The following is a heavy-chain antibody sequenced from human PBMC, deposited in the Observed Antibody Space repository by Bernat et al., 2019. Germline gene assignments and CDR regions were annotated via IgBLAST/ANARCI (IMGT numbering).Heavy chain of an antibody. V-gene: IGHV3-74*01. CDR3: ARAQFIDYGDMIVLPTEGALDI. CDR1: GFTFSKYW. Sequence: EVQLVESGGGLVQPGGSLRLSCAASGFTFSKYWMHWVRQAPGKGLVWVSRISSDGSTTSYADSVKGRFTISRDNAENSLSLQMNRLRAEDTAVYYCARAQFIDYGDMIVLPTEGALDIWGQGTMVTVSS. D-gene: IGHD4-17*01. CDR2: ISSDGSTT. J-gene: IGHJ3*02.